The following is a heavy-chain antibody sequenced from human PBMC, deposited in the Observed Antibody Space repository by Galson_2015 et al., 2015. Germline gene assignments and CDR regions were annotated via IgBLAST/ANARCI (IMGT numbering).Heavy chain of an antibody. CDR2: ISSSGSTI. J-gene: IGHJ3*02. CDR1: GFTFSDYY. V-gene: IGHV3-11*01. D-gene: IGHD1-26*01. CDR3: ARDLGGIARGEGRLNSGSYSEPQVRAFDI. Sequence: SLRLSCAASGFTFSDYYMSWIRQAPGKGREWVSYISSSGSTIYYADSVKGRFTISRDTSISTAYMELSRLRSDDTAVYYCARDLGGIARGEGRLNSGSYSEPQVRAFDIWGQGTMVTVSS.